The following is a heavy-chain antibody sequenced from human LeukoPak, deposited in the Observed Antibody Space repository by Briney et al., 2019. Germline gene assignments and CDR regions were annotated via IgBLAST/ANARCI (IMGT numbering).Heavy chain of an antibody. J-gene: IGHJ5*02. CDR2: IYYSGST. CDR3: ARVMVQGVLKWFDP. D-gene: IGHD3-10*01. Sequence: SETLSLTCTVSGGSISSYYWSWIRQPPGKGLEWIGNIYYSGSTNYNPSLKSRVTISVDTSKNQFSLKLSSVTAADTAVYYCARVMVQGVLKWFDPWGQGTLVTVSS. V-gene: IGHV4-59*01. CDR1: GGSISSYY.